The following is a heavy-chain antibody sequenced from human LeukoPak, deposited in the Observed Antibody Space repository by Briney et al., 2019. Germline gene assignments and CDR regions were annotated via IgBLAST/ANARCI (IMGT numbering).Heavy chain of an antibody. CDR2: ISGSGGST. CDR3: AKGAPSTIAVAGPFDY. J-gene: IGHJ4*02. CDR1: GFTFSSYA. D-gene: IGHD6-19*01. Sequence: PGGSLRLSCAASGFTFSSYAMSWVRQAPGKGLEWVSAISGSGGSTYYADSMKGRFTISRDNSKNTLYLQMNSLRAEDTAVYYCAKGAPSTIAVAGPFDYWGQGTLVTVSS. V-gene: IGHV3-23*01.